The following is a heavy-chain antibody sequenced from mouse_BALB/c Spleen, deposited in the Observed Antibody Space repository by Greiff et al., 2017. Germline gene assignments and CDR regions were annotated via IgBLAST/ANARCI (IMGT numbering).Heavy chain of an antibody. CDR2: IRNKANGYTT. D-gene: IGHD3-3*01. J-gene: IGHJ2*01. CDR1: GFTFTDYY. Sequence: EVMLVESGGGLVQPGGSLRLSCATSGFTFTDYYMSWVRQPPGKALEWLGFIRNKANGYTTEYSASVKGRFTISRDNSQSILYLQMNTLRAEDSATYYCARDSGTFDYWGQGTTLTVSS. CDR3: ARDSGTFDY. V-gene: IGHV7-3*02.